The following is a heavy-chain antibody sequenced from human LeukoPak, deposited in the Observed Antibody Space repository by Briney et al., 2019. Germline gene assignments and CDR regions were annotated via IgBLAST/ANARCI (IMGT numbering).Heavy chain of an antibody. CDR3: ATEYYGAYNY. Sequence: PGGSLRLSCAASGFSFSDAWMSWVRQAPGKGLEWVGHIKSKTAGGTTDYAEPVKGRFSISRDDSKDTLSLEMNSLKTEDTAVYYCATEYYGAYNYWGQGILVTVSS. D-gene: IGHD4-17*01. CDR1: GFSFSDAW. CDR2: IKSKTAGGTT. J-gene: IGHJ4*02. V-gene: IGHV3-15*05.